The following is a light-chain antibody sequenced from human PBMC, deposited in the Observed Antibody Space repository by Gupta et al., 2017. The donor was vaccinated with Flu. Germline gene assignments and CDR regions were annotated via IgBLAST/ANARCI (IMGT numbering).Light chain of an antibody. CDR2: AAS. Sequence: PSSLSASVGDRVTITCRASQSISSYLNWYQQKPGKAPKLLIYAASSLQSGVPSRFSGSGSGTDFTLTISSLQPEDFATYYCQQSYSTPLTFGGGTKVEIK. CDR1: QSISSY. J-gene: IGKJ4*01. CDR3: QQSYSTPLT. V-gene: IGKV1-39*01.